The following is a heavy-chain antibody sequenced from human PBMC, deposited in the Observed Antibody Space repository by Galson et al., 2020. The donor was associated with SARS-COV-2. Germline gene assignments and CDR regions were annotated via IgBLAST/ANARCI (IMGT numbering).Heavy chain of an antibody. Sequence: GGSLRLSCAASGFTFSSYAMSWVRQAPGKGLEWVSAISGSGDKTYYADSVKGRFTISRDNSKNTLYLQMNRLRAEDTAVYYCAKYSPGSYYYHGMDVWGQGTTVTVSS. CDR3: AKYSPGSYYYHGMDV. V-gene: IGHV3-23*01. J-gene: IGHJ6*02. CDR1: GFTFSSYA. CDR2: ISGSGDKT. D-gene: IGHD6-13*01.